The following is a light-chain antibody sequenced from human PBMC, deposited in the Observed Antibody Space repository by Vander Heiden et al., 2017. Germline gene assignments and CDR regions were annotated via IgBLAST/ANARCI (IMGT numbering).Light chain of an antibody. CDR1: SSDVGAYDY. CDR2: DVS. Sequence: QSALTQPAAVSGSPGQPITISCTGTSSDVGAYDYVSWYQQHPGKVPKVMIFDVSNRPSGVSNRFSGSKSGNTASLTISGLQAEDEAHYYCSSYTSSSRVVFGGGTKLTVL. CDR3: SSYTSSSRVV. J-gene: IGLJ2*01. V-gene: IGLV2-14*03.